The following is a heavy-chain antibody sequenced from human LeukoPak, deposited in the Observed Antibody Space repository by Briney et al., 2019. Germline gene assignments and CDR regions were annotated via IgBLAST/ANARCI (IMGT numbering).Heavy chain of an antibody. D-gene: IGHD3-9*01. CDR1: GYSISSGYY. Sequence: SETLSLTCTVSGYSISSGYYWGWIRQPPGKGLEWIGSIYHSGSTYYNPSLKSRVTISVDTSKNQFSLKLSSVTAVDTAVYYCARGGLRYFVRRALGYYMDVWGKGTTVTVSS. J-gene: IGHJ6*03. CDR3: ARGGLRYFVRRALGYYMDV. CDR2: IYHSGST. V-gene: IGHV4-38-2*02.